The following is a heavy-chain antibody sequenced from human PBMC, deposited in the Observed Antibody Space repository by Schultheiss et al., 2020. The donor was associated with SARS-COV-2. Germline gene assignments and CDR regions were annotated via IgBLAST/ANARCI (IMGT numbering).Heavy chain of an antibody. V-gene: IGHV3-23*01. CDR2: ISGSGGST. Sequence: GESLKISCAASGFTFSSYAMSWVRQAPGKGLEWVSAISGSGGSTYYADSVKGRFTISRDNAKNSLYLQMNSLRAEDTAVYYCARRARSGYCSSTSCKGSPPLRYYYYMDVWGKGTTVTVSS. D-gene: IGHD2-2*01. CDR3: ARRARSGYCSSTSCKGSPPLRYYYYMDV. J-gene: IGHJ6*03. CDR1: GFTFSSYA.